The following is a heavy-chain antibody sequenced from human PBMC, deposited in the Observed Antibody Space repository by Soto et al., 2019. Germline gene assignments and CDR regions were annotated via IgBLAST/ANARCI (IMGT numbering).Heavy chain of an antibody. D-gene: IGHD4-4*01. Sequence: SETLSLTCAVYGGSFSGYYWSWIRQPPGKGLEWIGEINHSGSTNYNPSLKSRVTISVDTSKNQFSLKLSSVTAADTAVYYCARGYSNYFYYYYYYGMDVWGQGTTVTVSS. CDR2: INHSGST. J-gene: IGHJ6*02. V-gene: IGHV4-34*01. CDR3: ARGYSNYFYYYYYYGMDV. CDR1: GGSFSGYY.